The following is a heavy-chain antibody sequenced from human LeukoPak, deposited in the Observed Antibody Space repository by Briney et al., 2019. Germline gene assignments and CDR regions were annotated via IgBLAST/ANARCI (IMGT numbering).Heavy chain of an antibody. Sequence: SVKVSCKASGGTFSSYAISWVRQAPGQGREWMGRIIPIFGIANYAQKFQGRVTITADKSTSTAYMELSSMRSEDTAVYYCARVGRRFLEWSLDVWGQGTTVTVSS. CDR3: ARVGRRFLEWSLDV. J-gene: IGHJ6*02. CDR1: GGTFSSYA. D-gene: IGHD3-3*01. CDR2: IIPIFGIA. V-gene: IGHV1-69*04.